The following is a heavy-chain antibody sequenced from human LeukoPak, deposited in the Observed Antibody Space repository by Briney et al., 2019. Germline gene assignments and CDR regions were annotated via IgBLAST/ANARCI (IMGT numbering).Heavy chain of an antibody. D-gene: IGHD4-11*01. CDR2: IYTSGST. V-gene: IGHV4-4*07. Sequence: PSETLSLTCTVSGGSISSYYWSWIRQPAGKGLEWIGRIYTSGSTNYNPSLKSRVTMSVDTSKNQFSLKLSSVTAADTAVYYCARDLFYRGYYYYYMDVWGKGTTVTVSS. CDR1: GGSISSYY. CDR3: ARDLFYRGYYYYYMDV. J-gene: IGHJ6*03.